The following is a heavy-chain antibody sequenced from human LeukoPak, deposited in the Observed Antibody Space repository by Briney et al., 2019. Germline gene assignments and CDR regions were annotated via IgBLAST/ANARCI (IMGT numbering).Heavy chain of an antibody. CDR3: AKDLDCSSTNCYPDY. Sequence: GGSLRLSCAASGSTFSSYAMSWVRQAPGKGLEWVSAISGSGGSTYYADSVKGRFTISRDNSKNTLYLQMNSLRAEDTAVYYCAKDLDCSSTNCYPDYWGQGTLVTVSS. V-gene: IGHV3-23*01. CDR1: GSTFSSYA. CDR2: ISGSGGST. J-gene: IGHJ4*02. D-gene: IGHD2-2*01.